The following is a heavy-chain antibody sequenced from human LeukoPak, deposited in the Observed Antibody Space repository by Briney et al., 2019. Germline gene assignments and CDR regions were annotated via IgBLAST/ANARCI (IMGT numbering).Heavy chain of an antibody. Sequence: GGSLRLSCAASGFTFSSYAMHWVRQAPGKGLEWVAVISYDGSNKYYADSVKGRFTISRDNSKNTLYLQMNSLRAEDTAVYYCASEYYYDSSGYWDYWGQGTLVTVSS. CDR2: ISYDGSNK. D-gene: IGHD3-22*01. CDR3: ASEYYYDSSGYWDY. CDR1: GFTFSSYA. J-gene: IGHJ4*02. V-gene: IGHV3-30-3*01.